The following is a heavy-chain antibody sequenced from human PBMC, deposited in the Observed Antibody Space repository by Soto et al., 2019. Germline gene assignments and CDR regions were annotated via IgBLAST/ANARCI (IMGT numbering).Heavy chain of an antibody. V-gene: IGHV4-39*01. CDR1: GGSISSSSYY. Sequence: SETLSLTCTVSGGSISSSSYYWGWIRQPPGKGLEWIGSIYYSGSTYYNPSLKSRVTISVDTSKNQFSLKLSSVTAADTAVYYCARQKRELDDWGKGTLVTVSS. CDR2: IYYSGST. J-gene: IGHJ4*02. D-gene: IGHD1-1*01. CDR3: ARQKRELDD.